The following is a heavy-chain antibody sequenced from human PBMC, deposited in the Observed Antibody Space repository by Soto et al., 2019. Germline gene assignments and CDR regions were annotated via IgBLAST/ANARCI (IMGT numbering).Heavy chain of an antibody. D-gene: IGHD1-1*01. V-gene: IGHV4-34*02. CDR1: GGSLSGRY. CDR2: INHSGST. CDR3: ARGALCPYGTFDP. Sequence: QVQLQQWGAGLLKPSETLSLTCAVYGGSLSGRYWSWICQPPGKGLEWIGEINHSGSTTYNPSLKSRVTISVDTSKNQFSLKLSSVTAADTAVYYCARGALCPYGTFDPWGQGTLVTVSS. J-gene: IGHJ5*02.